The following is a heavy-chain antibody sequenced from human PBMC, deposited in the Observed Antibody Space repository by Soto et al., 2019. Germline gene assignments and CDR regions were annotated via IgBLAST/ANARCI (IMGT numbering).Heavy chain of an antibody. J-gene: IGHJ4*02. V-gene: IGHV3-23*01. Sequence: GGSLRLSCAASGFSFAGYALTWVRLAPGKGLEWVASISGGGGSTYYADSVKGRFSISRDNSNRMVYLQMGSLTAGDTAFYYCAKTETFNGYYNAFDYWGQGTRVTVSS. CDR3: AKTETFNGYYNAFDY. CDR1: GFSFAGYA. D-gene: IGHD3-9*01. CDR2: ISGGGGST.